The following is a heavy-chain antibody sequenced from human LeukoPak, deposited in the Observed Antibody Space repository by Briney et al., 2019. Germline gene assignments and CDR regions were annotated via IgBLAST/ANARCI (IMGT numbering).Heavy chain of an antibody. CDR1: GAPLSGHY. CDR3: ARLLDNDISGDPDTFDV. D-gene: IGHD3-22*01. V-gene: IGHV4-59*11. CDR2: VSYTGRT. Sequence: SETLSLTCTVSGAPLSGHYWIWIRQPPGKRLEWIGYVSYTGRTKYNPSLQSRVTISIDTSKSQFSLKLTSVTSADTAVYSCARLLDNDISGDPDTFDVWGQRTTVIVSS. J-gene: IGHJ3*01.